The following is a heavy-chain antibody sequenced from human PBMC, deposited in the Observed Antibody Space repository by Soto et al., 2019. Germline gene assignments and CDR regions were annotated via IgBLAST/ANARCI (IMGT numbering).Heavy chain of an antibody. J-gene: IGHJ5*02. CDR3: GGPRGSGPNSWPAP. CDR1: GGSFSGYY. D-gene: IGHD3-16*01. V-gene: IGHV4-34*01. CDR2: INHSGSA. Sequence: QVQLQQWGAGLLKPSETLSLTCAVYGGSFSGYYWSWIRQPPGKGLEWIGEINHSGSANYNPSLEGRPTKSVDTPKHHSPGEGGSGPAGDRAFYYWGGPRGSGPNSWPAPGGQETRAPFPS.